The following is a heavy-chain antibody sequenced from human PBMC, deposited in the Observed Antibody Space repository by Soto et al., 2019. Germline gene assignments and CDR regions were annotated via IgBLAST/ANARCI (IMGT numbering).Heavy chain of an antibody. CDR3: ARVPDY. J-gene: IGHJ4*02. V-gene: IGHV4-59*12. CDR1: GGSITSYY. Sequence: PSETLSLTCTVSGGSITSYYWSWIRQPPGKGLEWIGYIYFSGSANYNPSLKSRVTISVDRSKNQFSLKLSSVTAADTAVYYFARVPDYWGQGTLVTVSS. CDR2: IYFSGSA.